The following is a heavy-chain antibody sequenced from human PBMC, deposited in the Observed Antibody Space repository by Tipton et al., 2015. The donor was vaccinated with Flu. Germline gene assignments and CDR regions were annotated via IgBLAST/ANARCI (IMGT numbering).Heavy chain of an antibody. V-gene: IGHV3-30*18. CDR2: ITSGGSHK. CDR3: AKGGIFAS. D-gene: IGHD3-3*01. Sequence: SLRLSCAASGFTFSIFGVQWVRQAPGKGLEWVALITSGGSHKFYADSVKGRFTVSRDDSKNTVYLQMNNLRVEDSAVYYCAKGGIFASWGQGTLVPVSS. J-gene: IGHJ4*02. CDR1: GFTFSIFG.